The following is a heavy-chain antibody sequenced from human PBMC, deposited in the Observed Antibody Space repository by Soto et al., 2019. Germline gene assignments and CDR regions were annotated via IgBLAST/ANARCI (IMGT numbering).Heavy chain of an antibody. D-gene: IGHD6-19*01. CDR3: AGPFWGSGGWATWFDP. CDR2: INHSGSA. J-gene: IGHJ5*02. V-gene: IGHV4-34*01. CDR1: RASFSGYN. Sequence: ETLXLTCSVYRASFSGYNWTWIRQTPKKELQWIGQINHSGSASYNPSLQSRVTISVHTSNSQFSLEQSSETTADTAVYYFAGPFWGSGGWATWFDPWGQGTLLPISS.